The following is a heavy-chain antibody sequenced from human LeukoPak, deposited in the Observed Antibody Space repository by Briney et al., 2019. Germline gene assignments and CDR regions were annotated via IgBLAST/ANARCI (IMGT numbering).Heavy chain of an antibody. Sequence: GGSLRLSCAASGFKFDDCGMSWVRQAPGKGLEWVCDINWNGTGYADSVKGRFTISRDNAKNSLYLQMNSLRAEDTALYYCAGYYYDSSRGFDLWGQGTLVTVSA. J-gene: IGHJ5*02. CDR1: GFKFDDCG. CDR2: INWNGT. D-gene: IGHD3-22*01. CDR3: AGYYYDSSRGFDL. V-gene: IGHV3-20*04.